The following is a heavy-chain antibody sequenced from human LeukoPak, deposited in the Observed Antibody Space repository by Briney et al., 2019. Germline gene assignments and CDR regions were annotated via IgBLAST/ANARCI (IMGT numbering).Heavy chain of an antibody. CDR1: GGSISSYY. J-gene: IGHJ2*01. Sequence: SETLSLTCTVSGGSISSYYWSWIRQPPGKGLEWIGYIYYSGSTNYNPSLKSRVTISVDTSKNQFSLKLSSVTAADTAVYYCARVMKDYDFWSGYQNNWYFDLWGRGTLVTVSS. CDR2: IYYSGST. D-gene: IGHD3-3*01. V-gene: IGHV4-59*01. CDR3: ARVMKDYDFWSGYQNNWYFDL.